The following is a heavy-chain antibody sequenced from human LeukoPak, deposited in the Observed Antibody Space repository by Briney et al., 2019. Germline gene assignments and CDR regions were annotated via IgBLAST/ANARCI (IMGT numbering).Heavy chain of an antibody. CDR1: GGSIRSYY. V-gene: IGHV4-59*08. Sequence: PSETLSLTCTVSGGSIRSYYWSWIRQPPGKGLEWIGYIYYSGSTNYNPSLKSRVTISVDTSKNQFSLKLSSVTAADTAVYYCARLKRELLVVNYYYYGMDVWGQGTTVTVSS. D-gene: IGHD6-6*01. CDR3: ARLKRELLVVNYYYYGMDV. CDR2: IYYSGST. J-gene: IGHJ6*02.